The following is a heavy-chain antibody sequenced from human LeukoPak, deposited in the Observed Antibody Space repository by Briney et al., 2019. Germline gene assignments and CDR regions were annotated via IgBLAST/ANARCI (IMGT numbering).Heavy chain of an antibody. D-gene: IGHD4-11*01. CDR1: GFTFSSYS. Sequence: PGGSLRLSCAASGFTFSSYSMNWVRQAPGKGLEWVSSISSSSSYIYYADSVKGRFTISRDNAKNSLYLQMNSLRAEDTAVYYCARIPATATNRGNWFDPWGQGTLVTVSS. J-gene: IGHJ5*02. CDR3: ARIPATATNRGNWFDP. V-gene: IGHV3-21*01. CDR2: ISSSSSYI.